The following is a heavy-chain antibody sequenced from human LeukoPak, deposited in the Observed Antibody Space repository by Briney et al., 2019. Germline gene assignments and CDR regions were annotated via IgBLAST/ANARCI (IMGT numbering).Heavy chain of an antibody. D-gene: IGHD3-3*01. CDR1: GFTFSSYA. J-gene: IGHJ4*02. Sequence: GGSLRLSCAASGFTFSSYAMSWVRQAPGKGLEWVSAISGSGGSTYYADSVKGRFTISRDNSKNTLYLQMNSLRAEDTAVYYCAKCLRYDFWSGTGFDYWGQGTLVTVPS. CDR2: ISGSGGST. CDR3: AKCLRYDFWSGTGFDY. V-gene: IGHV3-23*01.